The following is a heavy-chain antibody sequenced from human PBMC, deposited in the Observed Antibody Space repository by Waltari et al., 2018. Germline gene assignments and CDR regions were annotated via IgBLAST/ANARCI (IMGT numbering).Heavy chain of an antibody. J-gene: IGHJ4*02. CDR1: GGSISSGGYY. Sequence: QVQLQESGPGLVKPSQTLSLTCTVSGGSISSGGYYWSWIRQHPGKGLEWIGYIYYSGSTNYNPSLKIRVTISVDTSKNQFSLKLSSVTAADTAVYYCARRLINPAPQGVHYYFDYWGQGTLVTVSS. CDR2: IYYSGST. V-gene: IGHV4-31*03. D-gene: IGHD1-1*01. CDR3: ARRLINPAPQGVHYYFDY.